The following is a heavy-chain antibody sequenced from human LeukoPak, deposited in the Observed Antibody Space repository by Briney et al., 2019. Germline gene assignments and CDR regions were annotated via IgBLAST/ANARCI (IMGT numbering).Heavy chain of an antibody. CDR3: ARRQLLLHPSQFDP. Sequence: GESLQISCQGSGYSFTSYWIGWVRQMPGKGLEWMGIIYPGDSDTRYSPSFQGQVTISADKSISTAYLQWSSLKASDTAMYYCARRQLLLHPSQFDPWGQGTLVTVSS. J-gene: IGHJ5*02. CDR1: GYSFTSYW. D-gene: IGHD3-22*01. CDR2: IYPGDSDT. V-gene: IGHV5-51*01.